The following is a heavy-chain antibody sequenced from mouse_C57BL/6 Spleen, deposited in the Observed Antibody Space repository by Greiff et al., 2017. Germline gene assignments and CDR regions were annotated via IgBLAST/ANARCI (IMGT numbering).Heavy chain of an antibody. V-gene: IGHV3-6*01. D-gene: IGHD1-1*01. CDR3: AREDYGSSYGYFDV. Sequence: EVKLQESGPGLVKPSQSLSLTCSVTGYSITSGYYWNWNRQFPGNKMEWMGYISYDGSNNYNPSLKNRISITRDTSKNQVFLKLNSVTTEDTATYYCAREDYGSSYGYFDVWGTGTTVTVSS. CDR1: GYSITSGYY. J-gene: IGHJ1*03. CDR2: ISYDGSN.